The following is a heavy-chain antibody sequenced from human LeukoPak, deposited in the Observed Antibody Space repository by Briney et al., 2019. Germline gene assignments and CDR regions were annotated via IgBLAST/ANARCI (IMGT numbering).Heavy chain of an antibody. Sequence: SETLSLTCTVSGGSISSYYWSWIRQPPGKGLEWIGYIYYSGSTDYNPSLKSRVTISLDTSKNQFSLKLSSVTAADTAVYYCARNSGATYYYDSSAYYFDFWGQGTLVTVSS. CDR1: GGSISSYY. V-gene: IGHV4-59*01. J-gene: IGHJ4*02. D-gene: IGHD3-22*01. CDR3: ARNSGATYYYDSSAYYFDF. CDR2: IYYSGST.